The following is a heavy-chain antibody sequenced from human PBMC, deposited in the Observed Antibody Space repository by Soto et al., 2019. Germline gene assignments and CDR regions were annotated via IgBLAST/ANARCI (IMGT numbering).Heavy chain of an antibody. J-gene: IGHJ4*02. V-gene: IGHV3-7*03. Sequence: GGSLRLSCAASGFTFSSYWMSWVRQAPGKGLEWVANIKQDGSENYYVDSVRGRFTISRDNAKNSLYLQMNSLRAEDTAVYYCAKDQTDVTLFDYWGQGTLVTVSS. D-gene: IGHD2-21*02. CDR3: AKDQTDVTLFDY. CDR1: GFTFSSYW. CDR2: IKQDGSEN.